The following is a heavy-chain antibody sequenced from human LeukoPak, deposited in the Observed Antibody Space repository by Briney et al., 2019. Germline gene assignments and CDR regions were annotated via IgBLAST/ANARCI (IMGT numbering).Heavy chain of an antibody. J-gene: IGHJ6*03. V-gene: IGHV1-69*06. CDR1: GGTFSSYA. CDR2: IIPIFGTA. D-gene: IGHD3-10*01. Sequence: SVKVSCKASGGTFSSYAISWVRQAPGQGLEWMGGIIPIFGTANYAQKFQGRVTITADKSTSTAYMELRSLRSDDTAVYYCARVGLLWFGELSPNYYYYYMDVWGKGTTVTISS. CDR3: ARVGLLWFGELSPNYYYYYMDV.